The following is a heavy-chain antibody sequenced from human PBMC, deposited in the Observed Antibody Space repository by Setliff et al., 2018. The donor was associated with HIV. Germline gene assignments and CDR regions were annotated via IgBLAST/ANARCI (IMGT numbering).Heavy chain of an antibody. CDR3: VRGVQTPPHYSYYYMDV. V-gene: IGHV1-69*02. CDR2: IIPILGVA. CDR1: RSTFNSHT. J-gene: IGHJ6*03. Sequence: SVKVSCKASRSTFNSHTINWVRQAPGQGLDWMGRIIPILGVANLAQRFQGKVTITADKSTSTAYMELTSLRFDDTAMYYCVRGVQTPPHYSYYYMDVWGEGTMVTVSS. D-gene: IGHD3-3*01.